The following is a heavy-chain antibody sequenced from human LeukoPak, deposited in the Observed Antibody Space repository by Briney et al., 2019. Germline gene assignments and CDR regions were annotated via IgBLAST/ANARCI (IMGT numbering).Heavy chain of an antibody. CDR1: GFTFSSYS. CDR2: ISSGSTYI. CDR3: ARPIVADFYYGLDV. J-gene: IGHJ6*04. Sequence: GGSLRPSCAASGFTFSSYSMNWVRQAPGKGLEWVSSISSGSTYIHYADSVKGRFTISRDNAKNSLYLQMNSLRAEDTAVYYCARPIVADFYYGLDVWGKGTTVTVSS. V-gene: IGHV3-21*06. D-gene: IGHD6-13*01.